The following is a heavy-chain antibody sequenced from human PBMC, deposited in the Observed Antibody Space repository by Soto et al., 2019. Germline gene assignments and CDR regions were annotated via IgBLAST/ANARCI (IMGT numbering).Heavy chain of an antibody. Sequence: EVQLVESGGGLVQPGRSLRLSCAASGFTFDDYAMHWVRQAPGKGLEWVSGISWNSGSIGYADSVKGRFTISRDNAKNSLSLQMNSLRAEDTALYYCAKGDYVWGPDYRVQGTLVTVSS. J-gene: IGHJ4*02. CDR2: ISWNSGSI. D-gene: IGHD3-16*01. CDR1: GFTFDDYA. CDR3: AKGDYVWGPDY. V-gene: IGHV3-9*01.